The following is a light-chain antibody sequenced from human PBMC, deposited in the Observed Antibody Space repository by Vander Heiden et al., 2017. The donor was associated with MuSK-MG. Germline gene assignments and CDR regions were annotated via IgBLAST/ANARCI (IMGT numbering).Light chain of an antibody. V-gene: IGKV1-33*01. Sequence: IQMTPSPSSLSASVGDRVIITCQASQGINIYLNWYQQKPGKAPKLLISDASNLAGGVPARFSGSGSGTEFTFAISSLQPEDFATYYCQHYDNHPLTFGGGTRVDIK. CDR3: QHYDNHPLT. CDR1: QGINIY. CDR2: DAS. J-gene: IGKJ4*02.